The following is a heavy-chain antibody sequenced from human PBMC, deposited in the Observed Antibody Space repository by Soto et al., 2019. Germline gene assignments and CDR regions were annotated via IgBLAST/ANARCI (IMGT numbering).Heavy chain of an antibody. CDR2: IVVGSGNT. Sequence: ASVKVSCKASGFTFTSSAMQWVRQARGQRLEWIGWIVVGSGNTNYAQKLQGRVTMTTDISTSTAYMELRSLRSYDTAVYYCARDAAVGLFDYWGQGTLVTVSS. CDR3: ARDAAVGLFDY. D-gene: IGHD1-26*01. V-gene: IGHV1-58*02. CDR1: GFTFTSSA. J-gene: IGHJ4*02.